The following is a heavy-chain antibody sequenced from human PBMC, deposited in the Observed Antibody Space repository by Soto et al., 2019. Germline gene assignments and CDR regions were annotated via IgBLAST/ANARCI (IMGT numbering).Heavy chain of an antibody. V-gene: IGHV4-4*02. CDR2: MYHSGGT. J-gene: IGHJ4*02. CDR1: GGSLSSGNW. Sequence: SETLSLTCAVSGGSLSSGNWWTWVRQAPGKGLEWIGEMYHSGGTNYNPSLSNRVTISIDKSKNHFSLRLRSVTAADTAVYFCARGNYSDRRWDYWGQGTLVTVSS. D-gene: IGHD3-22*01. CDR3: ARGNYSDRRWDY.